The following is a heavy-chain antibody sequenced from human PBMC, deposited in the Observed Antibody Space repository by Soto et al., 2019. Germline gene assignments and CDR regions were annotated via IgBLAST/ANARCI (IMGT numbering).Heavy chain of an antibody. CDR2: ISGSGGST. CDR3: AKVQGNYYYYGMDV. D-gene: IGHD3-10*01. J-gene: IGHJ6*02. CDR1: GFTLSTYT. V-gene: IGHV3-23*01. Sequence: EVQLLESGGGLVQPGGSLRLSCAASGFTLSTYTMSWVRQAPGKGLEWVSAISGSGGSTYYADPVKGRFTISRDNSKNTLDLQMNSLRAEDTAVYYCAKVQGNYYYYGMDVWGQGTTVTVSS.